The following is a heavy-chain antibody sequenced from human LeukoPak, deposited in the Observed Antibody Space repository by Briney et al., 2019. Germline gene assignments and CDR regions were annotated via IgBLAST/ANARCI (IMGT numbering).Heavy chain of an antibody. Sequence: SETLSLTCTVSGGSISSSSYYWGWIRQPPGKGLEWIGSIYYSGSTYYNPSLKSRVIISVDTSKNQFSLKLSSVTAADTAVYYCARRGYCSGGSCYSFDYWGQGTLVTVSS. CDR1: GGSISSSSYY. CDR3: ARRGYCSGGSCYSFDY. J-gene: IGHJ4*02. D-gene: IGHD2-15*01. V-gene: IGHV4-39*01. CDR2: IYYSGST.